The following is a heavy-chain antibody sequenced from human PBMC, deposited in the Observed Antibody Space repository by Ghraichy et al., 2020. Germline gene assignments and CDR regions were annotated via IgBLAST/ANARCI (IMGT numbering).Heavy chain of an antibody. V-gene: IGHV1-69*13. CDR2: IIPIFGTA. J-gene: IGHJ4*02. CDR3: ARATPYSGSYWSYYFDY. Sequence: SVKVSCKASGGTFSSYAISWVRQAPGQGLEWMGGIIPIFGTANYAQKFQGRVTITADESTSTAYMELSSLRSEDTAVYYCARATPYSGSYWSYYFDYWGQGTLVTVSS. CDR1: GGTFSSYA. D-gene: IGHD1-26*01.